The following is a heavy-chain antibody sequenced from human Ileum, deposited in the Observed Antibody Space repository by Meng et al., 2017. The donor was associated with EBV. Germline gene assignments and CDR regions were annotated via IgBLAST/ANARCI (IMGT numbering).Heavy chain of an antibody. CDR1: GVSISSGVYH. CDR3: ARGRGYGDYGSLY. V-gene: IGHV4-30-4*01. J-gene: IGHJ4*02. CDR2: CSGGT. Sequence: QVQLQEAGPGLVKPSQTLSLTCAVAGVSISSGVYHWSWIRQPPGKGLEWIGCSGGTYYNPSLKSRVTISVDTSKNQFSLKLSSVTAADTAVYYCARGRGYGDYGSLYWGQGTLVTVSS. D-gene: IGHD4-17*01.